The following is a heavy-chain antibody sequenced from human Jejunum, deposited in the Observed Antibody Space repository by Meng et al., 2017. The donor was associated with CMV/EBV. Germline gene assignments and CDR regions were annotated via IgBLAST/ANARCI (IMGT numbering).Heavy chain of an antibody. J-gene: IGHJ6*02. CDR2: IKQDGSEK. CDR3: ARSAPYVYSSPGV. Sequence: ASGFTFSNYGMTWIRQAPGKGLGWVAKIKQDGSEKYYVDSVKGRFTISRDNTKNSLYLQMNSLRAEDTAVYSCARSAPYVYSSPGVWGQGTTVTVSS. CDR1: GFTFSNYG. D-gene: IGHD6-19*01. V-gene: IGHV3-7*01.